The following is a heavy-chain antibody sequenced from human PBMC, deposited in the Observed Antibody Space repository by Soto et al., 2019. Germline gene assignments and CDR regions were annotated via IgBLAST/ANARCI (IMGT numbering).Heavy chain of an antibody. CDR2: IIPILNTA. CDR3: ARVDYDSTYGFYYYGLDV. CDR1: GGTFSSYS. D-gene: IGHD3-10*01. Sequence: QVHLVQSGAEVKKPGSSVRVSCKTSGGTFSSYSFTWVRQAPGQGLEWMGEIIPILNTANFAQKFQNRVTITADEPTSTVYMDLSSRSPDDTAVYYCARVDYDSTYGFYYYGLDVWGQGTTVTVSS. J-gene: IGHJ6*02. V-gene: IGHV1-69*01.